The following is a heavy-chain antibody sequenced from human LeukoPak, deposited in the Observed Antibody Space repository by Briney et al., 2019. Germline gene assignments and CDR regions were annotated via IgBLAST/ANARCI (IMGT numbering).Heavy chain of an antibody. Sequence: PGGSLRLSCAASGFTSSSFAMTWVRHAPGQGLEWVSGISGSRASTYYADSVKGRFTISRDNSKNTLYLHMNSLRAEDTAVYYCAKGGRDIAAAGRFLDCWGQGTLVTVSS. CDR2: ISGSRAST. V-gene: IGHV3-23*01. CDR1: GFTSSSFA. D-gene: IGHD6-13*01. J-gene: IGHJ4*02. CDR3: AKGGRDIAAAGRFLDC.